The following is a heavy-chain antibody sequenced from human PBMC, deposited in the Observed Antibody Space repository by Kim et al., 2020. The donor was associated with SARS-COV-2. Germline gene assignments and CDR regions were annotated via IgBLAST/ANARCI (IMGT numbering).Heavy chain of an antibody. D-gene: IGHD3-9*01. CDR2: IYYSGST. V-gene: IGHV4-59*13. CDR1: GGSISSYY. CDR3: ARLDWYGAFDS. Sequence: SETLSLTCTVSGGSISSYYWSWIRQPPGKGLEWIGYIYYSGSTNYNPSLKSRVTISVDTSKNQFSLKLSSVTAADTAVYYCARLDWYGAFDSWGQGTMVTVSS. J-gene: IGHJ3*02.